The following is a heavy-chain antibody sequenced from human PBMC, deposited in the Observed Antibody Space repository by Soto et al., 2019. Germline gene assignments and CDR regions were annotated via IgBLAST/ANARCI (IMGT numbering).Heavy chain of an antibody. J-gene: IGHJ4*01. D-gene: IGHD4-17*01. CDR3: AKDGPTVAYYYFYY. V-gene: IGHV3-7*03. Sequence: VGSLRLSCAASGFTFSGYWMGWVRQAPGKGLEWVANIKQDGSEKYSVDSVKGRFTISRDNSKNSLYLQMNSLSAEDTAVYYCAKDGPTVAYYYFYYWGQGNLVTVSS. CDR1: GFTFSGYW. CDR2: IKQDGSEK.